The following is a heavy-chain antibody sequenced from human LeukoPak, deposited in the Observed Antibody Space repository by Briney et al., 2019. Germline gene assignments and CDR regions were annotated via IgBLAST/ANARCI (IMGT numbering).Heavy chain of an antibody. CDR3: ARYFGDYDAFDI. V-gene: IGHV1-8*01. CDR2: MNHNSGNT. D-gene: IGHD4-17*01. Sequence: ASVKVSCKASGYTFTSYDINWVRQATGQGLEWMGWMNHNSGNTGYAQKFQGRVTMTRNTSISTAYMELSSLRSEDTAVYYCARYFGDYDAFDIWGQGTMVTVSS. CDR1: GYTFTSYD. J-gene: IGHJ3*02.